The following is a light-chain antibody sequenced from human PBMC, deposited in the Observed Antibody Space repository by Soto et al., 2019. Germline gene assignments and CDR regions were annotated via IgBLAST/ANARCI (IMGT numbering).Light chain of an antibody. J-gene: IGLJ1*01. CDR3: SSYSAPNTLV. CDR2: EVS. V-gene: IGLV2-14*01. Sequence: QSALTQPASVSGSPGQSITISCTGTSSDVGDYPYVSWYQQHPAKVPKLIIYEVSHRPSGITSRFSGSRSQNTASLTISGLQAEDEADYYCSSYSAPNTLVFGSGTKVTV. CDR1: SSDVGDYPY.